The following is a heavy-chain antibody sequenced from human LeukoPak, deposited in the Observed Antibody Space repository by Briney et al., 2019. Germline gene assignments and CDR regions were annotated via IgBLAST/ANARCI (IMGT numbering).Heavy chain of an antibody. J-gene: IGHJ3*02. V-gene: IGHV3-21*01. CDR1: GFTFSSYS. D-gene: IGHD3-22*01. CDR3: ARDSPTITMIARGAFDI. Sequence: GGSLRLSCAASGFTFSSYSMNWVRQAPGKGLEWVSSISSSSSYIYYADSVKGRFTISRDNAKNSLYLQMNSLRAEDTAVYYCARDSPTITMIARGAFDIWGQGTMVTVSS. CDR2: ISSSSSYI.